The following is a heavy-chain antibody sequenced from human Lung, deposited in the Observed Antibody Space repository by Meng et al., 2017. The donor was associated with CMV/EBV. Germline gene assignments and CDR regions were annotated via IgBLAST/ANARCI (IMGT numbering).Heavy chain of an antibody. D-gene: IGHD6-19*01. CDR2: ISYDESKK. CDR1: GFTL. CDR3: ARAVSAVADSPFDY. V-gene: IGHV3-30-3*01. J-gene: IGHJ4*02. Sequence: LYCAACGFTLHWVRQAPGKGLEWVAVISYDESKKYYADSVKGRFTISRDNFKDTLYLQMNSLRVDDTAVYYCARAVSAVADSPFDYWGRGALVTVSS.